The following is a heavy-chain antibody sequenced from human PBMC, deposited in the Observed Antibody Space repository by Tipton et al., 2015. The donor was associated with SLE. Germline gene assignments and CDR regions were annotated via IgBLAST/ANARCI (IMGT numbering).Heavy chain of an antibody. J-gene: IGHJ2*01. CDR1: GDSISRYY. Sequence: GLVKPSETLSLTCTVSGDSISRYYWTWIRQPPGKGLEWIGTLSYSGSPFYSPALRSRVAISADTSKNQLSLRLNSLTAADTAIYFCVRQRGYYDGTAFPPWNVDLWCRGTLFTVSS. CDR3: VRQRGYYDGTAFPPWNVDL. V-gene: IGHV4-59*08. CDR2: LSYSGSP. D-gene: IGHD3-16*01.